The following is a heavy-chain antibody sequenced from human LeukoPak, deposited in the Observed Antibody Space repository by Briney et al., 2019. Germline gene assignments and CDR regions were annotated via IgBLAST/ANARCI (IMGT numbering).Heavy chain of an antibody. J-gene: IGHJ4*02. V-gene: IGHV1-69*13. CDR1: GGTFSSYT. Sequence: GASVKVSCKASGGTFSSYTISWVRQAPGQGLEWMGGIIPIFGTANHAQKFQGRVTITADESTSTAYMELSSLRSEDTAVYYCARARYYYDSSGYWYLDYWGQGTLVTVSS. CDR2: IIPIFGTA. CDR3: ARARYYYDSSGYWYLDY. D-gene: IGHD3-22*01.